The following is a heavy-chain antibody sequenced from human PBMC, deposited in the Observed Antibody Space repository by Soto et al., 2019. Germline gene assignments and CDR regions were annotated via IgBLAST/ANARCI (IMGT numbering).Heavy chain of an antibody. CDR2: MGGANGDT. V-gene: IGHV3-23*01. CDR3: AKDVVDHNSVWDPFDI. D-gene: IGHD2-21*01. Sequence: VQMLESGGGLVQPGGSLRLSCAASGFIFSDYAMSWVRQAPGKGLEWVAGMGGANGDTYYAESVRGRFAIFRDNSKSTLFLQLNSLRAEDTAVYFCAKDVVDHNSVWDPFDIWGQGTLVTVSS. J-gene: IGHJ3*02. CDR1: GFIFSDYA.